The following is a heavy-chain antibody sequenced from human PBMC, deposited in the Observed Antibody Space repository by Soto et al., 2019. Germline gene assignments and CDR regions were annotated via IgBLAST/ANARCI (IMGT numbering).Heavy chain of an antibody. CDR3: AREMKSSGYYGNWFDP. CDR1: GGSISSGGYY. V-gene: IGHV4-31*03. D-gene: IGHD3-22*01. CDR2: IYYSGST. J-gene: IGHJ5*02. Sequence: SETKSLTCTVSGGSISSGGYYWSWLNKHPGKGLEWIGYIYYSGSTYYNPSLKSRVTISVVTSKNQFSLKLSSVTAADTAVYYCAREMKSSGYYGNWFDPWGQGTLVTVSS.